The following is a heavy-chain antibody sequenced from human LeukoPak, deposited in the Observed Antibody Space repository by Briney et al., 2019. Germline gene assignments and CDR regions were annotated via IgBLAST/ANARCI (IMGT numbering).Heavy chain of an antibody. CDR3: AREVSEGFDF. V-gene: IGHV3-21*01. CDR1: GFTFSGYS. J-gene: IGHJ4*02. D-gene: IGHD3-22*01. Sequence: GGSLRLSCTASGFTFSGYSMNWIRQAPGKGLEWVSSFGTRSTSIYHAGSVKGRFAISRDNAKNSLYLQMNSLRTEDTALYYCAREVSEGFDFWGQGTLVTVSS. CDR2: FGTRSTSI.